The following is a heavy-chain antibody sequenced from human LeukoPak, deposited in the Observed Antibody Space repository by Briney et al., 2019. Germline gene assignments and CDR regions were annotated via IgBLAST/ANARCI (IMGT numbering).Heavy chain of an antibody. Sequence: PGGSLRLSCTASGVTIYSNYISWVRRAPGKGLEWVSIIHNDDRTYYADSVKGRFTISRDNSKNTVYLQMNSLRVEDTAIYYCLQFAYWGQGTLVTVSS. CDR2: IHNDDRT. J-gene: IGHJ4*02. V-gene: IGHV3-66*01. CDR1: GVTIYSNY. D-gene: IGHD3-10*01. CDR3: LQFAY.